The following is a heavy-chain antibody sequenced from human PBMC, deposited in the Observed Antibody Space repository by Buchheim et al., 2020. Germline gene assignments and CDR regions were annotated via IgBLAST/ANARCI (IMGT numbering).Heavy chain of an antibody. V-gene: IGHV3-30*18. D-gene: IGHD3-22*01. CDR2: ISYDGSNK. CDR1: GFTFSSYG. J-gene: IGHJ3*02. Sequence: VQLVESGGGVVQPGRSLRLSCAASGFTFSSYGMHWVRQAPGKGLEWVAVISYDGSNKYYADSVKGRFTISRDNSKNTQYLQMNSLRAEDTAVYYCAKVSTYYYDSSGYEHNDAFDIWGQGT. CDR3: AKVSTYYYDSSGYEHNDAFDI.